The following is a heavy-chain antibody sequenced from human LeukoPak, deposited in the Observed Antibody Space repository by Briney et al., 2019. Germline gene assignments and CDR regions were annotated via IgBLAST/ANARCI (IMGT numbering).Heavy chain of an antibody. Sequence: SETLSLTCTVSGGSISSASYYWSWIRQPAGKGLEWIGRIYTSGSTNYNPSLKSRVTISVDTSKNQFSLKLSSVTAADTAVYYCARDNSVGDTAWWFDPWGQGTLVTVSS. V-gene: IGHV4-61*02. CDR1: GGSISSASYY. CDR3: ARDNSVGDTAWWFDP. J-gene: IGHJ5*02. CDR2: IYTSGST. D-gene: IGHD1-26*01.